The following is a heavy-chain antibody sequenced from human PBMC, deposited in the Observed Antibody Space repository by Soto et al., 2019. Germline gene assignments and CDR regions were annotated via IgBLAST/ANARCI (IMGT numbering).Heavy chain of an antibody. Sequence: SGPTLVNPTQTLTLTCAFSGFSLNSLTTSGVGVGWIRQPPGKALEWLALIYWNNDKRYSPSLKNRLTITKDTSKDQVVRTMTNMDPVDTATYYCAHQKSTDCGVVKYYFDLWGPGTLVTVSS. D-gene: IGHD3-3*01. CDR1: GFSLNSLTTSGVG. CDR2: IYWNNDK. J-gene: IGHJ4*02. V-gene: IGHV2-5*01. CDR3: AHQKSTDCGVVKYYFDL.